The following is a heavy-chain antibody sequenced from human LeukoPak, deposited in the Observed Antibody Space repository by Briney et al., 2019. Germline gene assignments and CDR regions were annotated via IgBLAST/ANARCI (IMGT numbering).Heavy chain of an antibody. V-gene: IGHV4-39*07. Sequence: TSETLSLTCTVSGDSISSSSYSWGWIRQPPGKGLEWIGEINHSGSTNYNPSLKSRVTISVDTSKNQFSLKLSSVTAADTAVYYCARGAGSLVYFDYWGQGTLVTVSS. CDR2: INHSGST. J-gene: IGHJ4*02. D-gene: IGHD2-15*01. CDR3: ARGAGSLVYFDY. CDR1: GDSISSSSYS.